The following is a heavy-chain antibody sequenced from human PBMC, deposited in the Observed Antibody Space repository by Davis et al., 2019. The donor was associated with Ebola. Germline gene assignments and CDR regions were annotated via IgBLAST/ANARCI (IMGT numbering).Heavy chain of an antibody. D-gene: IGHD1-7*01. CDR1: GFTFSSYG. CDR3: ARALSSLGLLFLGY. Sequence: GESLKISCAASGFTFSSYGMHWVRQAPGKGLEWVAVIWYDGSNKYYADSVKGRFTISRDNSKNTLYLQMNSLRAEDTAVYYCARALSSLGLLFLGYWGQGTLVTVSS. J-gene: IGHJ4*02. V-gene: IGHV3-33*01. CDR2: IWYDGSNK.